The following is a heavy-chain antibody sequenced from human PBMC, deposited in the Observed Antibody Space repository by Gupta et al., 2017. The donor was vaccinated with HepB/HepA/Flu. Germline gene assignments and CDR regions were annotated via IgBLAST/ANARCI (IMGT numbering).Heavy chain of an antibody. Sequence: QVQLVQSGTDVKKPGASLKVSCKASGYSFSDPFLHWIRQPPGQGLEWMGWIKPDTGVTHYAQQFQGRVTLTTDTSIGTAYMELSSLTSDDTAVYYCARDHNWGPDYWGQGTMVTVSS. CDR1: GYSFSDPF. CDR3: ARDHNWGPDY. J-gene: IGHJ4*02. D-gene: IGHD7-27*01. CDR2: IKPDTGVT. V-gene: IGHV1-2*02.